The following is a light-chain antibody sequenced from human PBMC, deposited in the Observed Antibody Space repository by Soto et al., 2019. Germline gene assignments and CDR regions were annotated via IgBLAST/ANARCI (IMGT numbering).Light chain of an antibody. CDR3: HQYGISPPT. V-gene: IGKV3-20*01. Sequence: EVVLTQSPGTLSLSPGERATLSCRASQSFSGSDLAWYQQKPGQAPRLLISGVSNRATGTPDRFSGSGSGTDFTLTISSLEPEDFAVFYCHQYGISPPTFGPGTKVDIK. CDR2: GVS. J-gene: IGKJ1*01. CDR1: QSFSGSD.